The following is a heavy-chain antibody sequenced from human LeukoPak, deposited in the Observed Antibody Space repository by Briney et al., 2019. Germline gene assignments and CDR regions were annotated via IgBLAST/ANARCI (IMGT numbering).Heavy chain of an antibody. V-gene: IGHV4-59*08. CDR2: IYHSGST. J-gene: IGHJ4*02. CDR3: ASLLLWFGELTSWDY. D-gene: IGHD3-10*01. CDR1: GVSITTYY. Sequence: PSETLSLTCTVSGVSITTYYWSWIRQPPGKGLEWIGYIYHSGSTNYNPSLKSRVTISVDTSKNQFSLKLSSVTAADTAVYYCASLLLWFGELTSWDYWGQGTLVSVSS.